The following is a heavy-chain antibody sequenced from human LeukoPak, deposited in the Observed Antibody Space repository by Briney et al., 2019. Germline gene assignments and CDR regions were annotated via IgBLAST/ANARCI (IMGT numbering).Heavy chain of an antibody. CDR1: GLIFRGHW. CDR2: INTDGSEK. Sequence: GGSLRLSCASSGLIFRGHWMRWVRQAPGKGLEWVANINTDGSEKYYVDSVKGRFTISRENAKNSLYLQMNILRAEDTAVYYCARDRIQLWSHDYWGQGTLVTVSS. CDR3: ARDRIQLWSHDY. V-gene: IGHV3-7*04. J-gene: IGHJ4*02. D-gene: IGHD5-18*01.